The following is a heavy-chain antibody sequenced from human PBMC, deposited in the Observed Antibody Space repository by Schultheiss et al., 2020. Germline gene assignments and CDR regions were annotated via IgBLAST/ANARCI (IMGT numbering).Heavy chain of an antibody. D-gene: IGHD3-16*01. CDR2: IYYSGST. CDR1: GGSISSYY. CDR3: ARERGGSDY. V-gene: IGHV4-59*01. J-gene: IGHJ4*02. Sequence: SETLSLTCTVSGGSISSYYWSWIRQPPGKGLEWIGYIYYSGSTNYNPSLKSRLTISVDTSKNQFSLKLSSVTAADTAVYYCARERGGSDYWGQGTRVTVSS.